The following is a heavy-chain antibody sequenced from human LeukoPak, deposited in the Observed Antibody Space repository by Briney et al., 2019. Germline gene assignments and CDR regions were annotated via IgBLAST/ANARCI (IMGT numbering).Heavy chain of an antibody. J-gene: IGHJ3*02. CDR1: GFTFDDYA. CDR3: AKDLINSSGWFGAFDI. D-gene: IGHD3-22*01. V-gene: IGHV3-43*02. Sequence: GGSLRLSCAASGFTFDDYAMYCVRQTPGKGLEWVSLISGDGGDSTYYADSVQGRFTISRDNSKTSLYLQMNSLRTEDTALYYCAKDLINSSGWFGAFDIWGPGTMVTVSS. CDR2: ISGDGGDST.